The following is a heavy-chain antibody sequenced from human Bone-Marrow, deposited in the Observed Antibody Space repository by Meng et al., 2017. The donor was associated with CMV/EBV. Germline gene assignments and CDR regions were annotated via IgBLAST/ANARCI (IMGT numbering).Heavy chain of an antibody. CDR2: ISSSSSYI. D-gene: IGHD2-2*01. CDR1: GFTFSSYS. Sequence: GESLKISCAASGFTFSSYSMNWVPQAPGKGLEWVSSISSSSSYIYYADSVKGRFTISRDNAKNALYMQMYSLRAEDTAVYYCARVPPGGIVPAARDYYYGMDVWGQGTTVTVSS. V-gene: IGHV3-21*01. J-gene: IGHJ6*02. CDR3: ARVPPGGIVPAARDYYYGMDV.